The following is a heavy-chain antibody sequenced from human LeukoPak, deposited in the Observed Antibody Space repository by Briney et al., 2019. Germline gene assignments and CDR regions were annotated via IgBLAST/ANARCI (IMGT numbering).Heavy chain of an antibody. J-gene: IGHJ5*02. CDR2: IEPAGSAT. CDR3: GRFRYVSAVDP. Sequence: PGGSLRLSCGASGFAFSSYWMTWLRQAPGKGLEFVANIEPAGSATYYADSVKGRFTISRDNTKNLLYLQMNSLTAEDSAVYHCGRFRYVSAVDPWGQGALVTVSS. V-gene: IGHV3-7*01. D-gene: IGHD2-2*01. CDR1: GFAFSSYW.